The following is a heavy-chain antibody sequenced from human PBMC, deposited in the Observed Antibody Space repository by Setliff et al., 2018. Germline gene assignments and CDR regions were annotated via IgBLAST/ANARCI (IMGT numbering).Heavy chain of an antibody. V-gene: IGHV3-11*01. Sequence: SCAASGFTFSDYYMSWIRQAPGKGLEWVSYITSSGTTTFYTDPVKGRFTISRDNSRNTLYLQLSSLRAEDTAIYFCAKDRLTIATLDYWGQGTLVTVSS. D-gene: IGHD4-4*01. CDR2: ITSSGTTT. J-gene: IGHJ4*02. CDR3: AKDRLTIATLDY. CDR1: GFTFSDYY.